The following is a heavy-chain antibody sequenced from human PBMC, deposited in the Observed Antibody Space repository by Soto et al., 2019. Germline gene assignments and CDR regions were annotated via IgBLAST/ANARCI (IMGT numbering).Heavy chain of an antibody. CDR3: AREGGSYFDK. J-gene: IGHJ4*02. V-gene: IGHV1-69*06. CDR2: VIPMFGTT. D-gene: IGHD3-10*01. CDR1: GGTLINYA. Sequence: QVQLVQSGAEMKKPGSSVKVSRKASGGTLINYAISWVRQAPGQGLEWMGGVIPMFGTTNYAQKFQGRVTFIADKSTSTVDMDLGRLTSEDTALYYCAREGGSYFDKWGQGTLVTVSS.